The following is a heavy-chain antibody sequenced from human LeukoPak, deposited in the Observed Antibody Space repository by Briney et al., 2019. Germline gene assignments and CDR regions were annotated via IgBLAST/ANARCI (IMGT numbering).Heavy chain of an antibody. CDR1: GFTFDDYS. CDR2: INKGGDRT. D-gene: IGHD6-13*01. J-gene: IGHJ4*02. CDR3: AKEVRGSSWTGFDY. V-gene: IGHV3-43*01. Sequence: GGSLRLSCAASGFTFDDYSLHWVRQPPGKGLEWVSLINKGGDRTFYADSVEGRFTISRDNSKNSLFLQMNSLKTEDTALYYCAKEVRGSSWTGFDYWGQGTLVTVSS.